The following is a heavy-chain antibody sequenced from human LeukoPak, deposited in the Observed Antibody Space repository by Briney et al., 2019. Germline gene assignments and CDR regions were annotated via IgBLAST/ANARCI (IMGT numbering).Heavy chain of an antibody. CDR3: ARAVAGTGGGFFDY. V-gene: IGHV3-48*03. CDR2: ISSSSTTI. J-gene: IGHJ4*02. CDR1: GFTFSSYE. D-gene: IGHD6-19*01. Sequence: PGGSLRLSCAASGFTFSSYEMNWVRQAPGKGLEWVSYISSSSTTIYYADSVKGRFTISRDNAKNSLYLQMNSLRAEDTAVYYCARAVAGTGGGFFDYWGQGTLVTVSS.